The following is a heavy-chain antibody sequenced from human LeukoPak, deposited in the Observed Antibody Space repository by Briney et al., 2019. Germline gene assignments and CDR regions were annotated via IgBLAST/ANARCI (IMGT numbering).Heavy chain of an antibody. J-gene: IGHJ4*02. V-gene: IGHV3-74*01. CDR3: ATQSYGLFDY. CDR1: GFTFSSYW. Sequence: PGGSLRLSCAASGFTFSSYWMHWVRQAPGKGLVWVSRINSNGRSTSYADSVKGRFTISRDNAKNTLYLQMNSLRAEDTAVYYCATQSYGLFDYWGQGTLVTVSS. D-gene: IGHD3-10*01. CDR2: INSNGRST.